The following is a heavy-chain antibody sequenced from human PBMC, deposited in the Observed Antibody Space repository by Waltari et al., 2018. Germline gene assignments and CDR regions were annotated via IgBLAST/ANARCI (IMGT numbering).Heavy chain of an antibody. CDR3: AGYLNECRTTCCSPWFDP. V-gene: IGHV4-59*01. D-gene: IGHD2-2*01. J-gene: IGHJ5*02. Sequence: YDWSWIRQPPGKGLEWIGYIKYSGSTNYNPSPTSRVTITIDMSTNQFSLKLIIVTAADTAVYYCAGYLNECRTTCCSPWFDPWGQGTLVTVSS. CDR1: YD. CDR2: IKYSGST.